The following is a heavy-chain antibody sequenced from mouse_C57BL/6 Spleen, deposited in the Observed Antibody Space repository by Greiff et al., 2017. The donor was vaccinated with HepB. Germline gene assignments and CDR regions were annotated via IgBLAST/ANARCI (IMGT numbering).Heavy chain of an antibody. Sequence: QVQLQQPGAELVKPGASVKMSCKASGYTFTSYWITWVKQRPGQGLEWIGDIYPGSGSTNYNEKFKSKATLTVDTSSSTAYMQLSSLTAEDSAVYYCARYPYYGSSPYYYAMDYWGQGTSVTVSS. J-gene: IGHJ4*01. D-gene: IGHD1-1*01. V-gene: IGHV1-55*01. CDR2: IYPGSGST. CDR3: ARYPYYGSSPYYYAMDY. CDR1: GYTFTSYW.